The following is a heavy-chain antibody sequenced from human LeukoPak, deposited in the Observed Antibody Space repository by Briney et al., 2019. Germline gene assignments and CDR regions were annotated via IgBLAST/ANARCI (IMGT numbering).Heavy chain of an antibody. D-gene: IGHD3-10*01. CDR3: ARVGRIETTGTGNDY. CDR2: INTNTGHP. CDR1: GYTFNTYA. Sequence: AASVKVSCKASGYTFNTYALNWVRQAPGQGLEWMGWINTNTGHPTYAQGFTGRFVFSLDISANTAFLQISSLMPEDTAVYFCARVGRIETTGTGNDYWGQGTLVTVSS. J-gene: IGHJ4*02. V-gene: IGHV7-4-1*02.